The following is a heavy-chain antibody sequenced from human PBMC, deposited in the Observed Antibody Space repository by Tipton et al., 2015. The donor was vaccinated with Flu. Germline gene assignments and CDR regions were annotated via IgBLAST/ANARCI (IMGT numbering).Heavy chain of an antibody. D-gene: IGHD6-19*01. CDR3: ARDSRAVPPYGEDV. J-gene: IGHJ6*02. CDR1: GYSISSGYY. V-gene: IGHV4-38-2*02. CDR2: VGAMSHSGRT. Sequence: GSLRLSCAVSGYSISSGYYWGWIRQPPGKGLEWIGTVGAMSHSGRTYYNPSLKSRVTISVDTSKNQFSLKLSSVTAADTAVYYCARDSRAVPPYGEDVWGQGTTVTVSS.